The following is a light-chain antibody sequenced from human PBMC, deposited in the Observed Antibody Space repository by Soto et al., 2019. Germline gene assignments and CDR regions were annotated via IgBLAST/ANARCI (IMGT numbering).Light chain of an antibody. Sequence: QSALTQPPTVSGSPGQSVTISCTGTSNDVGQYSGLSWYRQPPGTAPQLIIYEVTDRPSGVPDRFSGSKSGNTASLTISGLQADDEADYYCSLYIPGNVLFGGGTKLTVL. CDR2: EVT. CDR1: SNDVGQYSG. CDR3: SLYIPGNVL. J-gene: IGLJ2*01. V-gene: IGLV2-18*01.